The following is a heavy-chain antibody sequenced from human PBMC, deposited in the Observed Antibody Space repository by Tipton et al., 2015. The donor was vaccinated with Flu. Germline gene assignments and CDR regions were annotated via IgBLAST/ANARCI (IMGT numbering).Heavy chain of an antibody. Sequence: QSGAEVKTPGASVKVSCKASGYTFTDFFIHWVRQDPGQGLEWMGRINPDSGDTDYAQEFQARVTMTRDTSVSIAYMELSRLTSDDTAVYYCARADCVVRGCHMWWFDPWGQGALVTVSS. CDR1: GYTFTDFF. D-gene: IGHD2-21*01. CDR2: INPDSGDT. J-gene: IGHJ5*02. CDR3: ARADCVVRGCHMWWFDP. V-gene: IGHV1-2*06.